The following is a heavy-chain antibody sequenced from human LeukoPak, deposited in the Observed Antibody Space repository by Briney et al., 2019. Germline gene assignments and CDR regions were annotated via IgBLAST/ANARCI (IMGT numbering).Heavy chain of an antibody. Sequence: GGSLRLSCAASGFTFSRYGMNWVRQAPGKGLEWVSTIGSSGGRTYYADSVKGRFTISRDTPKNTVYLQMNNLRAEDTAVYFCAKDRRDYCNSGWYHFDYWGQGTLVTVSS. CDR1: GFTFSRYG. D-gene: IGHD6-19*01. CDR3: AKDRRDYCNSGWYHFDY. J-gene: IGHJ4*02. CDR2: IGSSGGRT. V-gene: IGHV3-23*01.